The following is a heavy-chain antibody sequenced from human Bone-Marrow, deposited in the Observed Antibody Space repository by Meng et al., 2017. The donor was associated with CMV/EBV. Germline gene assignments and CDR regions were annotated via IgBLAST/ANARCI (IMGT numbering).Heavy chain of an antibody. V-gene: IGHV1-69*10. CDR3: ARVYCSSTSCRYNYGMDV. CDR1: GGTFSSYA. D-gene: IGHD2-2*01. J-gene: IGHJ6*02. CDR2: IIPILGIA. Sequence: SVKVSCKASGGTFSSYAISWVRQAPGQGLEWMGGIIPILGIANYAQKFQGRVTITADKSTSTAYMELSSLRSEDTAVYYCARVYCSSTSCRYNYGMDVWGQGTTVTASS.